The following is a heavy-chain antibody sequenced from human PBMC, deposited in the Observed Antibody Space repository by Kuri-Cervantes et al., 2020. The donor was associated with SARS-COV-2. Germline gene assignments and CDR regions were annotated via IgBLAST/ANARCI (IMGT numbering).Heavy chain of an antibody. J-gene: IGHJ6*02. CDR2: IKSKTDGGTT. CDR1: GFTFSNAL. Sequence: GESLKISCAASGFTFSNALMNWVRQAPGKGLEWVGRIKSKTDGGTTDYAAPVKGRFTISRDDSKNTLYLQMNSLKTEDTAVYYCAKDIFWRRFLMTTVTRYGMDVWGQGTTVTVSS. CDR3: AKDIFWRRFLMTTVTRYGMDV. D-gene: IGHD4-17*01. V-gene: IGHV3-15*07.